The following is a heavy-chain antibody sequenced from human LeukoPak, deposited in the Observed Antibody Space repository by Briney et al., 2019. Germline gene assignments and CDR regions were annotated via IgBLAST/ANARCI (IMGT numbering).Heavy chain of an antibody. CDR3: ARALYGSGSYFIA. CDR1: GFTVGSNY. Sequence: GGSLRLSCAASGFTVGSNYMSWVRQAPGKGLQWVSFLYSVGTTYYADSVKGRFTISRDGSKNTVYLQMNSLTTEDTAVYYCARALYGSGSYFIAWGQGTLVTVSS. CDR2: LYSVGTT. D-gene: IGHD3-10*01. J-gene: IGHJ4*02. V-gene: IGHV3-66*02.